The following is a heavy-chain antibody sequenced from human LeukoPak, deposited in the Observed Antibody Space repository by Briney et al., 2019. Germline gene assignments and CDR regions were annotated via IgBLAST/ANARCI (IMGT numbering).Heavy chain of an antibody. V-gene: IGHV4-59*08. D-gene: IGHD2-15*01. CDR1: GGSISSYY. CDR3: ARLWSPMVEIDY. CDR2: ISYSGST. Sequence: SETLSLTCSVSGGSISSYYWSWIRQPPGKGQEWIGYISYSGSTKYNPSLKSRVTISVDTSKNQFSLKVSSVTAADTAVYYCARLWSPMVEIDYWGQGTLVTVSS. J-gene: IGHJ4*02.